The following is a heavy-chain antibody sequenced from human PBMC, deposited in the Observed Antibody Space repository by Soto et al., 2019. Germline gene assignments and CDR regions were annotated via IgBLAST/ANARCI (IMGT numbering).Heavy chain of an antibody. CDR1: GYTFTSYG. CDR2: ISSYNGNT. CDR3: ARDHVPNFWSGYYPRQAYYYYGMDV. Sequence: ASVKVSCKASGYTFTSYGISWVRQAPGQGLEWMGWISSYNGNTNYAQKLQGRVTMTTDTSTSTAYMELRSLRSDDTAVYYCARDHVPNFWSGYYPRQAYYYYGMDVWGQGTTVTVSS. J-gene: IGHJ6*02. V-gene: IGHV1-18*01. D-gene: IGHD3-3*01.